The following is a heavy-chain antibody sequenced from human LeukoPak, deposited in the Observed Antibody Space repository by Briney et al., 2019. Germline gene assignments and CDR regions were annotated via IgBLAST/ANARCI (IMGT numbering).Heavy chain of an antibody. Sequence: GGSLRLSCAASGFTFSSYAMSWVRQAPGKGLEWVSAISGSGDSTYYADSVKGRFTISRDNSKNTLYLQMNSLRAEDTAVYYCAKDYCSSTSCYPGVFQHWGQGTLVTVSS. J-gene: IGHJ1*01. CDR1: GFTFSSYA. V-gene: IGHV3-23*01. CDR2: ISGSGDST. D-gene: IGHD2-2*01. CDR3: AKDYCSSTSCYPGVFQH.